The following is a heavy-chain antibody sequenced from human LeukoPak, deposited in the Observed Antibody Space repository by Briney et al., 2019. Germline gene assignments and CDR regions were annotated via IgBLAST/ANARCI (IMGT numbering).Heavy chain of an antibody. Sequence: GASVKVSCKASGYTFTDYYMHWVRQAPGQGLEWMGWINPNSGGTDYAQNFQGRVTMTRDTSISTAHMELSRLRSDDTAVYYCARLGISYSGDRDYDYVLDAFDVWGQGTMVTVSS. CDR1: GYTFTDYY. CDR3: ARLGISYSGDRDYDYVLDAFDV. J-gene: IGHJ3*01. CDR2: INPNSGGT. V-gene: IGHV1-2*02. D-gene: IGHD5-12*01.